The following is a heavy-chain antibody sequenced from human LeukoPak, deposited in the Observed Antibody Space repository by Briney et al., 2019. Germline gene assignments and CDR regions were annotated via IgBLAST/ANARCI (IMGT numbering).Heavy chain of an antibody. D-gene: IGHD3-10*01. Sequence: SETLSLTCTVSGGSISSYYWSWIRQPPGKGLEWIGYIYYSGSTNYNPSLKSRVTISVDTSKNQFSLKLSSVTAADTAVYYCARDRHGVWSGEGLYGMDVWGQGTTVTVSS. CDR2: IYYSGST. CDR3: ARDRHGVWSGEGLYGMDV. CDR1: GGSISSYY. V-gene: IGHV4-59*01. J-gene: IGHJ6*02.